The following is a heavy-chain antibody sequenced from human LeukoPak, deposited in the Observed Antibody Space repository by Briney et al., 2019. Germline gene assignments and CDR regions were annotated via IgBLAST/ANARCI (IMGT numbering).Heavy chain of an antibody. CDR2: MNPNSGNT. J-gene: IGHJ4*02. V-gene: IGHV1-8*01. CDR3: ASRPMVRGVATAVDY. Sequence: ASVKASCKASGYTFTSYDINWVRQATGQGLEWMGWMNPNSGNTGCAQKFQGRVTMTRNTSISTAYMELSSLRSEDTAVYYCASRPMVRGVATAVDYWGQGTLVTVSS. CDR1: GYTFTSYD. D-gene: IGHD3-10*01.